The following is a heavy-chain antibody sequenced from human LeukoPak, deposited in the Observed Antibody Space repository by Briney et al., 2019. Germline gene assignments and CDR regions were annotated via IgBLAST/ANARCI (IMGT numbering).Heavy chain of an antibody. CDR3: ARAVGVYDFWSGYYRTNWFDP. CDR1: GGSISSGGYS. J-gene: IGHJ5*02. D-gene: IGHD3-3*01. CDR2: IYHSGRP. Sequence: SQTLSLTCAVSGGSISSGGYSWSWIRQPPGKGLEWIGYIYHSGRPYYNPSLKSRVTISVDRSKNQFSLKLSSVTAADTAVYYCARAVGVYDFWSGYYRTNWFDPWGQGTLVTVSS. V-gene: IGHV4-30-2*01.